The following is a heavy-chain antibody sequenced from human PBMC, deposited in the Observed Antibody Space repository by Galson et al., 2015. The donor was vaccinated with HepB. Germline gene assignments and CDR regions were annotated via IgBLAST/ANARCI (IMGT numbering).Heavy chain of an antibody. CDR3: ARAGITIFGVGLGYFDY. Sequence: SLRLSCAASGFTFSSYAMHWVRQAPGKGLEWVAVISYDGSNKYYADSVKGRFTISRDNSKNTLYLQMNSLRAEDTAVYYCARAGITIFGVGLGYFDYWGQGTLVTVSS. J-gene: IGHJ4*02. V-gene: IGHV3-30-3*01. CDR1: GFTFSSYA. D-gene: IGHD3-3*01. CDR2: ISYDGSNK.